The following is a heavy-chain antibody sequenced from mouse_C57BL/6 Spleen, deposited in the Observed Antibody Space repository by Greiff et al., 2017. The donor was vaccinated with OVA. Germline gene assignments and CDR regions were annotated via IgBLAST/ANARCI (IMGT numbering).Heavy chain of an antibody. CDR1: GFSLTSYG. D-gene: IGHD2-3*01. CDR2: IWSGGST. J-gene: IGHJ4*01. Sequence: VKLQESGPGLVQPSQSLSITCTVSGFSLTSYGVHWVRQSPGKGLEWLGVIWSGGSTDYNAAFISRLSISKDNSKSQVFFKMNSLQADDTAIYYCARVGDGYPYYAMDYWGQGTSVTVSS. V-gene: IGHV2-2*01. CDR3: ARVGDGYPYYAMDY.